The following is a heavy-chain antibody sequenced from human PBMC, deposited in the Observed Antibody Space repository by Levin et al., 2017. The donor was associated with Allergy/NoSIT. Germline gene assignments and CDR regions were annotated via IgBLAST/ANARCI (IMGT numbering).Heavy chain of an antibody. D-gene: IGHD3-16*02. V-gene: IGHV3-49*04. CDR3: ARGGPPNYDYNWGSYRDGYFDY. CDR2: IRNKDHGGTT. Sequence: GGSLRLSCTGSGFTFGDYAMSWVRQAPGKGLEWVGFIRNKDHGGTTEYAASVKGRLTISREDSKSIAYLQMNSLKTEDTAVYFCARGGPPNYDYNWGSYRDGYFDYWGQGTLVTVSS. CDR1: GFTFGDYA. J-gene: IGHJ4*02.